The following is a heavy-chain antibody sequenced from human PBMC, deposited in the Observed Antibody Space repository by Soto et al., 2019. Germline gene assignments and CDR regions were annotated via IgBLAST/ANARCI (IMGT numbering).Heavy chain of an antibody. CDR3: ARGYSSGGNRWTLHHFDY. CDR2: IIPIFGTA. D-gene: IGHD6-19*01. Sequence: GASVKVSCKASGGTFSSYAISWVRQAPGQGLEWMGGIIPIFGTANYAQKFQGRVTITADESTSTAYMELSSLRSEDTAVYYCARGYSSGGNRWTLHHFDYWGQGTLVTVSS. V-gene: IGHV1-69*13. CDR1: GGTFSSYA. J-gene: IGHJ4*02.